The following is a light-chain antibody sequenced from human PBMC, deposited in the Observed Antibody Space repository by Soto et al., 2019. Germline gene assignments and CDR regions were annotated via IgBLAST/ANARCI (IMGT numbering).Light chain of an antibody. CDR1: QSITSN. CDR2: GAF. CDR3: QQHNNWPLT. Sequence: EIVLTQSPVTLSVSPGERATLSCRASQSITSNLAWYQQRPGQAPRLLIYGAFTRATGIPARFSGSGSGTDFTLTISSLQSEDFAVYYCQQHNNWPLTFGGGTKVEIK. J-gene: IGKJ4*01. V-gene: IGKV3-15*01.